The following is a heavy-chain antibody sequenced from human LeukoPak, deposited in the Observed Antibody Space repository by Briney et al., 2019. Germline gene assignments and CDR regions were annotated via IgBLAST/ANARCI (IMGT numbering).Heavy chain of an antibody. CDR1: GFTFSSHS. V-gene: IGHV3-30*04. D-gene: IGHD3-10*01. CDR2: ISYDGSNK. J-gene: IGHJ4*02. Sequence: PGGSLRLSCAASGFTFSSHSMSWVRQAPGKGLEWVAVISYDGSNKYYADSVKGRFTISRDNSKNTLYLQMNSLRAEDTAVYYCAKDAGFGESGFDYWGQGTLVTVSS. CDR3: AKDAGFGESGFDY.